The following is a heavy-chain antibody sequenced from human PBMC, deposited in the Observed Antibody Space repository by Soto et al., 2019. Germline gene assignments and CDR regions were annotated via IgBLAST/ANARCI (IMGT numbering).Heavy chain of an antibody. CDR3: AKDTEASIQLWLPLAYYYGMDV. D-gene: IGHD5-18*01. J-gene: IGHJ6*02. V-gene: IGHV3-30*18. CDR2: ISYDGSNQ. CDR1: RFTFRSYC. Sequence: GGSLILSCAASRFTFRSYCMHWVRQAPGKGLEWVAVISYDGSNQYYADSVKGRFTISRDNSKNTLYLQMSSLRVEDTAVYYCAKDTEASIQLWLPLAYYYGMDVWGPGTTVTVSS.